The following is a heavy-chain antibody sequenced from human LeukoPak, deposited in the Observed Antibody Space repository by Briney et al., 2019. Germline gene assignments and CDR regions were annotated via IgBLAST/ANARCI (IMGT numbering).Heavy chain of an antibody. D-gene: IGHD1-26*01. J-gene: IGHJ5*02. CDR1: GYTFTSYD. V-gene: IGHV1-8*01. CDR3: ASGALGWERTMNWFDP. CDR2: MNPNSGNT. Sequence: ASVKVSCKASGYTFTSYDINWVRQATGQGLEWMGWMNPNSGNTGYAQKFQGRVTMTRNTSISTAYMELSSLRSEDTAVYYCASGALGWERTMNWFDPWGQGTLVTVSS.